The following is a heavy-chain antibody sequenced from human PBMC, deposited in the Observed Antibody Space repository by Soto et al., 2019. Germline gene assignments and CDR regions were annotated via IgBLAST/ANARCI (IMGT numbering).Heavy chain of an antibody. CDR2: IIPIFGTA. J-gene: IGHJ6*02. D-gene: IGHD4-17*01. Sequence: SVKVSCKASGGTFSSYAISWVRQAPGQGLEWMGGIIPIFGTANYAQKFQGRVTITADESTSTAYMELSSLRSEDTAVYYCARANYGDYLQDYYYYGMDVWGQGTTVTVSS. V-gene: IGHV1-69*13. CDR3: ARANYGDYLQDYYYYGMDV. CDR1: GGTFSSYA.